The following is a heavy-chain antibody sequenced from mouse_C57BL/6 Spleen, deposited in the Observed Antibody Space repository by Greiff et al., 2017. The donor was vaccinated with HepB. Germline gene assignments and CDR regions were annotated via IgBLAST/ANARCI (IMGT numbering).Heavy chain of an antibody. Sequence: QVQLQQPGAELVKPGASVKLSCKASGYTFTSYWMHWVKQRPGQGLEWIGMIHPNSGRTNYNEKFKSKATLTVDKSSSTAYMQLSSLTSEDSAVYYCARSYSNYFDDWGQGTTLTVSS. V-gene: IGHV1-64*01. J-gene: IGHJ2*01. CDR1: GYTFTSYW. D-gene: IGHD2-5*01. CDR3: ARSYSNYFDD. CDR2: IHPNSGRT.